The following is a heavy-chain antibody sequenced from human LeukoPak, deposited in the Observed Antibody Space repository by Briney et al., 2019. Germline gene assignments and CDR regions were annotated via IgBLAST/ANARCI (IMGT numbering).Heavy chain of an antibody. CDR1: GFTFSSYG. CDR2: INWNGGST. D-gene: IGHD1-26*01. CDR3: AKWQIFRGSYGPEDY. J-gene: IGHJ4*02. V-gene: IGHV3-20*04. Sequence: GGSLRLSCAASGFTFSSYGMSWVRQAPGKGLEWVSGINWNGGSTGYADSVKGRFTISRDNAKNSLYLQMNSLRAEDTAVYYCAKWQIFRGSYGPEDYWGQGTLVTVSS.